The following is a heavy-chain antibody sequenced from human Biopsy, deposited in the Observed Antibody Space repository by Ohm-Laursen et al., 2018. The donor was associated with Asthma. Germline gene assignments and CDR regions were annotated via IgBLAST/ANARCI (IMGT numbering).Heavy chain of an antibody. J-gene: IGHJ6*02. Sequence: TLSLTCDVYPGSFSGFFWPWIRQSPGKGLEWIGETNERGVTNNNPSLKSRVIIAIDTYWNRVALKLTSATAADTAVYYCARGPELDVWGQGTTVTVSS. CDR3: ARGPELDV. V-gene: IGHV4-34*01. CDR1: PGSFSGFF. CDR2: TNERGVT.